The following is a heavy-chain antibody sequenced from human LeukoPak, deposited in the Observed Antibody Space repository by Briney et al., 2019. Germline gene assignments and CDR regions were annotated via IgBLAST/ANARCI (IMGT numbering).Heavy chain of an antibody. CDR2: IYHSGST. V-gene: IGHV4-38-2*02. CDR1: GYSISSGYY. Sequence: SETLSLTCTVSGYSISSGYYWGRIRQPPGKGLEWIGSIYHSGSTYYNPSLKSRVTISVDTSKNQFSLKLSSVTAADTAVYYCARCLSSSRDALDIWGQGTMVTVSS. CDR3: ARCLSSSRDALDI. J-gene: IGHJ3*02. D-gene: IGHD2-2*01.